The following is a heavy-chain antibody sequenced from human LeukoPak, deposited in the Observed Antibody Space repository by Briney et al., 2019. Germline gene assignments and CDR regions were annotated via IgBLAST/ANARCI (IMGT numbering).Heavy chain of an antibody. D-gene: IGHD3-10*02. CDR1: GFTFSTYE. V-gene: IGHV3-48*03. Sequence: GGSLILSCAASGFTFSTYEMNWVRQAPGKGLEWISYISESGGTIYYADSVKGRFTISRDNAKNSLYLQMNSLRAEDTAVYYCAELGITMIGGVWGKGTTVTISS. J-gene: IGHJ6*04. CDR2: ISESGGTI. CDR3: AELGITMIGGV.